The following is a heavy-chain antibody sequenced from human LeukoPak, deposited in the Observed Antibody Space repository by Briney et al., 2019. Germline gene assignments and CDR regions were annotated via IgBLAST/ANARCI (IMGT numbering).Heavy chain of an antibody. D-gene: IGHD2-15*01. Sequence: SETLSLTCTVSGGSISSSSYCWGWIRQPPGKGLEWIGSICYSGSTFYNPSLKSRVTISVDTSKNQFSLKLSSVTAADTAVYYCARQIYCSGGSCYWRDAFDIWGQGTMVTVSS. CDR2: ICYSGST. CDR3: ARQIYCSGGSCYWRDAFDI. CDR1: GGSISSSSYC. J-gene: IGHJ3*02. V-gene: IGHV4-39*01.